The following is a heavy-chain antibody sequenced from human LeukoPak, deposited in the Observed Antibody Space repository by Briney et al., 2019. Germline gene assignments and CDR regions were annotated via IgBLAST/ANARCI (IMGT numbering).Heavy chain of an antibody. Sequence: ASVKVSCKASGYTFTSYVISWVRQAPGQGLEWMGWISAYNGNTNYAQKLQGRVTMTTDTSTSTVYMELRSLRSDDTAVYYCARDTIRYSSGWYILRFFDYWGQGTLVTVSS. J-gene: IGHJ4*02. V-gene: IGHV1-18*01. CDR1: GYTFTSYV. CDR2: ISAYNGNT. D-gene: IGHD6-19*01. CDR3: ARDTIRYSSGWYILRFFDY.